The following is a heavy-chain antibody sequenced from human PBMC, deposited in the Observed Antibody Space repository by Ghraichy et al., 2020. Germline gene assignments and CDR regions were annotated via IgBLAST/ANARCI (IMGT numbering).Heavy chain of an antibody. V-gene: IGHV4-34*01. Sequence: SETLSLTCAVYGGSFSCYYWSWIRQPPGKGLEWIGEINPSGSTNYNPSLKSRVTISVDTSKNQFSLKLNTVTAADTAVYYCARQARVTSMVWFEYWGQGALVTVSS. D-gene: IGHD5-18*01. CDR1: GGSFSCYY. CDR2: INPSGST. J-gene: IGHJ4*02. CDR3: ARQARVTSMVWFEY.